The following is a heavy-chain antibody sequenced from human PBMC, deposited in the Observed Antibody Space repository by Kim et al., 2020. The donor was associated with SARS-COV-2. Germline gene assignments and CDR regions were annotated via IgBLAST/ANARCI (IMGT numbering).Heavy chain of an antibody. Sequence: ASVKVSCKASGYTFTSYYMHWVRQAPGQGLEWMGIINPSGGSTSYAQKFQGRVTMTRDTSTSTVYMELSSLRSEDTAVYYCARRGPGPLWGDSSAVADYWGQGTLVTVSS. CDR2: INPSGGST. D-gene: IGHD3-22*01. J-gene: IGHJ4*02. V-gene: IGHV1-46*01. CDR3: ARRGPGPLWGDSSAVADY. CDR1: GYTFTSYY.